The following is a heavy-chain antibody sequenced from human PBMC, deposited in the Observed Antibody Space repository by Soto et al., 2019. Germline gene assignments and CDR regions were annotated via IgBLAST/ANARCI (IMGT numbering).Heavy chain of an antibody. V-gene: IGHV1-18*04. D-gene: IGHD3-10*01. J-gene: IGHJ6*02. CDR1: GYTFTSYG. CDR3: ARRVLGFMSAYYYYGMDV. Sequence: ASVQVSCKASGYTFTSYGISWVRQAAGQGVEWMGWVSAYNGNTNYAQKLQGRVTMTTDTSTSTAYMELRSLRSENTAVYYCARRVLGFMSAYYYYGMDVWGQGTTVTVSS. CDR2: VSAYNGNT.